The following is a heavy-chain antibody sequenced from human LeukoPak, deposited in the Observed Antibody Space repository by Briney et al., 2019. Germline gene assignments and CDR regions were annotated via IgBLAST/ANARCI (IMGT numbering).Heavy chain of an antibody. V-gene: IGHV1-46*01. CDR1: GYIFTSYY. J-gene: IGHJ5*02. CDR3: AKDLRWDHPGLDP. CDR2: INPGGGTT. Sequence: ASVKVSCKASGYIFTSYYMHWVRQAPGQALEWMGIINPGGGTTSYAQKFQDRVTMTRDTSTSTVYMELSSLRFEDTAVYYCAKDLRWDHPGLDPWGQGTLVIVSS. D-gene: IGHD4-23*01.